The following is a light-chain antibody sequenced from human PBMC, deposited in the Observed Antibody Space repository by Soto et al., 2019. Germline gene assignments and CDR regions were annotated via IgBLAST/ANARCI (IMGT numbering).Light chain of an antibody. CDR2: KAS. V-gene: IGKV1-5*03. CDR1: QTINTW. Sequence: IQMTQSPSTLSASVGDRVTFTCRASQTINTWLAWYQQKPGEAPKLLIYKASTLEVGVPSRFSASGSGTEFTLTINTLQPADFATYYCQQYNSYPWTFGQGTKV. J-gene: IGKJ1*01. CDR3: QQYNSYPWT.